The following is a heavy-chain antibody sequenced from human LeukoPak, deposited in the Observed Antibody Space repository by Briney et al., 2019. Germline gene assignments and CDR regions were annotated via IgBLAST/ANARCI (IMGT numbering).Heavy chain of an antibody. CDR1: GFPFSDYY. D-gene: IGHD2-15*01. V-gene: IGHV3-11*05. J-gene: IGHJ4*02. CDR2: ISRSGSYT. Sequence: GGSLRLSCAASGFPFSDYYMSWIRQAPGKGLEWVSSISRSGSYTKYADSVKGRFTISRDNAKNSLYLQMNSLRAEDTAVYYCARDTNSHCSGGRCYSGPDYWGQGTLVTVSS. CDR3: ARDTNSHCSGGRCYSGPDY.